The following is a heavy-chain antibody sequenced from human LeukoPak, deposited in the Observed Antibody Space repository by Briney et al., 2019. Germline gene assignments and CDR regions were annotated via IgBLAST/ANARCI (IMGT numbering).Heavy chain of an antibody. J-gene: IGHJ4*02. Sequence: GGSLRLSCAASGFTFSSYAMSWVRQAPGKGLEWVSAISGSGVSTYYADSVKGRFTISRDNSKNTLYLQMNTLRAEDTAVYYFAKGFFRYLHGGQGPLVTVPS. D-gene: IGHD3-9*01. CDR3: AKGFFRYLH. V-gene: IGHV3-23*01. CDR2: ISGSGVST. CDR1: GFTFSSYA.